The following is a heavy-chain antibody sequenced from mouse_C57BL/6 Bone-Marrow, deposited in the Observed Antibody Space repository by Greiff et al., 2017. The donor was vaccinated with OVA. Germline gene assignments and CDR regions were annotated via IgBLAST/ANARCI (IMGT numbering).Heavy chain of an antibody. Sequence: QVHVKQPGAELVRPGSSVKLSCKASGYTFTSYWMQWVKQRPGQGLEWIGEIDPSDSYTNYNQKFKGKATLTVDTSSSTAYMQLSSLTSEDSAVYYCARWDYYGSSYGGYYFDYWGQGTTLTVSS. CDR2: IDPSDSYT. V-gene: IGHV1-50*01. CDR3: ARWDYYGSSYGGYYFDY. CDR1: GYTFTSYW. D-gene: IGHD1-1*01. J-gene: IGHJ2*01.